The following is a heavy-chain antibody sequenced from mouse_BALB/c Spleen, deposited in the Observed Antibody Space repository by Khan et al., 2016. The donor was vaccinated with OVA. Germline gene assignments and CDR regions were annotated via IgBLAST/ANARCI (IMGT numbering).Heavy chain of an antibody. J-gene: IGHJ3*01. CDR3: ASHLTGSFAY. CDR2: ISSDGSYT. V-gene: IGHV5-6*01. CDR1: GFTFSSYG. Sequence: EVELVESGGDLVKPGGSLKLSCAASGFTFSSYGMSWVRQTPDKRLEWVATISSDGSYTYYPDSVKGRFTISRDNAKNTLYLQMSSLKSEDAALYYCASHLTGSFAYWGQGTLVTVS. D-gene: IGHD4-1*01.